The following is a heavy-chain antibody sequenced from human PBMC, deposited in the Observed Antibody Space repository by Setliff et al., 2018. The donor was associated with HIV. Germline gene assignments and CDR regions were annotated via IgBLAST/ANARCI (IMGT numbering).Heavy chain of an antibody. Sequence: SETLSLTCVVSDDSFSNYDWTWIRQPPGKALEWIGYISSSGTTNYNPTLRSRVTISMETSNTRFSLWLRSATAADTATYFCARLGRAIDDGGSSLRLDFWGQGMLVTVSS. CDR2: ISSSGTT. V-gene: IGHV4-4*09. CDR1: DDSFSNYD. D-gene: IGHD2-21*01. J-gene: IGHJ4*02. CDR3: ARLGRAIDDGGSSLRLDF.